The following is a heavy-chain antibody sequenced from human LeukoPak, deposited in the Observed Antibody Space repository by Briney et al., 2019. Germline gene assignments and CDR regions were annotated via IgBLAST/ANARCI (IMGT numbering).Heavy chain of an antibody. V-gene: IGHV1-2*02. CDR2: INPKSGDT. D-gene: IGHD3-22*01. Sequence: ASVKVSCKASGYTFTGYYMHWVRQAPGQGLEWMGWINPKSGDTVYAQRFQGRVTMTRDTSISTAYMELSRLRSDDTAVFYCARESPRSGYYYGDDAFDIWGQGTMVTVSS. CDR3: ARESPRSGYYYGDDAFDI. CDR1: GYTFTGYY. J-gene: IGHJ3*02.